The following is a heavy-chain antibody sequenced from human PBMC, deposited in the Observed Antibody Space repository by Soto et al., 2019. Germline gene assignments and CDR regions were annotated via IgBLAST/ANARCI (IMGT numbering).Heavy chain of an antibody. CDR3: ASGLCVDIVATPYYYYGMDV. D-gene: IGHD5-12*01. CDR1: GGSISSSSYY. J-gene: IGHJ6*02. V-gene: IGHV4-39*01. CDR2: IYYSGST. Sequence: QLQLQESGPGLVKPSETLSLTCTVSGGSISSSSYYWGWIRQPPGKGLEWIGSIYYSGSTYYNPSLKSRVTISVDTSKNQFSLELSSVTAADTAVYYCASGLCVDIVATPYYYYGMDVWGQGTTVTVSS.